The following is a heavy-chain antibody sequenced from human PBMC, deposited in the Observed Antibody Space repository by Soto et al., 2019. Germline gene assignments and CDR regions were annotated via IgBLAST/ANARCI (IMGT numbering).Heavy chain of an antibody. J-gene: IGHJ4*02. CDR2: INHSGST. D-gene: IGHD4-17*01. Sequence: PSETLSLTCAVYGGSFSGYYWSWIRQPPGKGLEWIGEINHSGSTNYNPSIKSRVTISVDTSKNQFSLKLSSVTAADTAVYYFARGGRRSGGDYAYNYWGQGTLVTVSS. CDR3: ARGGRRSGGDYAYNY. V-gene: IGHV4-34*01. CDR1: GGSFSGYY.